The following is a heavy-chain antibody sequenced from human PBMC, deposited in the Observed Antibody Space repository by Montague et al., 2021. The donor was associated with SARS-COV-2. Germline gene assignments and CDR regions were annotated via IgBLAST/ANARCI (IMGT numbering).Heavy chain of an antibody. CDR2: IFACGGI. J-gene: IGHJ4*02. V-gene: IGHV4-4*07. Sequence: SETLSLTCTVSGGSIRSYSWSWIRQPAAKGLDWIGRIFACGGIXXXPSXXXRVSMSVAASKNQFSFILTSVTAADTGVYFCARDGGFYGSGGYSLWGQGTLVTVSS. CDR3: ARDGGFYGSGGYSL. CDR1: GGSIRSYS. D-gene: IGHD3-10*01.